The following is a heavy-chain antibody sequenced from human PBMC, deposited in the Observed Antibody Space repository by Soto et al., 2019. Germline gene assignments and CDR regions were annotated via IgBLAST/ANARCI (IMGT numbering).Heavy chain of an antibody. CDR1: GFTCSSYA. J-gene: IGHJ4*02. CDR3: ARGLDY. V-gene: IGHV3-30-3*01. CDR2: ISCDGSNK. Sequence: QVQLVESGVGGVHPGRSLRLSCAASGFTCSSYAMHWVRQAPGKGLEWVAGISCDGSNKYYADSVKARFTLSRDESKNTLYLQLKSLRPEDTGVYNCARGLDYWGKGTLVTVPS.